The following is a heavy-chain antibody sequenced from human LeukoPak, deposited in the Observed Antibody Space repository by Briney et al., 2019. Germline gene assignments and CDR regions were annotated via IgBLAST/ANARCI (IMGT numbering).Heavy chain of an antibody. CDR1: GLTFRNFW. CDR3: ARSYGHSIDY. V-gene: IGHV3-7*01. J-gene: IGHJ4*02. Sequence: GGSLRLSCAASGLTFRNFWMCWVRQAPGKGLEWVATIKQDGSGQYYVDSVKGRFTISRDNAQNSLYLQMNNLRAEDTAVYYCARSYGHSIDYWGQGTLVTVSS. CDR2: IKQDGSGQ. D-gene: IGHD3-10*01.